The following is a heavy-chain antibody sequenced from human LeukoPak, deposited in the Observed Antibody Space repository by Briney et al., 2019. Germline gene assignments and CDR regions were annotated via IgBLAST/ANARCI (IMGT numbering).Heavy chain of an antibody. CDR3: AKDLVGATSNFDY. Sequence: GGSLRLXCAASGFTFSSYAMSWVRQAPGKGLEWVSAISGSGGSTYYADSVKGRFTISRDNSKNTLYLQMNSLRAEDTAVYYCAKDLVGATSNFDYWGQGTLVTVSS. V-gene: IGHV3-23*01. CDR2: ISGSGGST. J-gene: IGHJ4*02. D-gene: IGHD1-26*01. CDR1: GFTFSSYA.